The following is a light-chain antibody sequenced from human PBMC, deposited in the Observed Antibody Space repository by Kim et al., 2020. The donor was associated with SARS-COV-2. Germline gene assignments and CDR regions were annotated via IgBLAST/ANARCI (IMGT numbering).Light chain of an antibody. CDR3: SAWDSSLNVWV. CDR2: RNN. V-gene: IGLV10-54*04. CDR1: NNNVGNQG. Sequence: QTATLTGNGNNNNVGNQGAAWLQQHQGHPPKLLSYRNNNRPSGISERFSASRSGDTASLTITGLQPEDETDYYCSAWDSSLNVWVFGGRTQLTVL. J-gene: IGLJ3*02.